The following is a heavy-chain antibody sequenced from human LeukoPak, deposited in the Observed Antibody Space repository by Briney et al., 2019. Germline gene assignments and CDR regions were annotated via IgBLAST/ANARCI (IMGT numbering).Heavy chain of an antibody. CDR2: IKQDGREK. V-gene: IGHV3-7*03. Sequence: HPGGSLRLSCAVSGFTFSSFWMTWVRQAPGKGLEWVANIKQDGREKYYVDSVKGRFTISRDNAKNSLYLEMNSLRVEDTAVYHCARGAGAIDDWGQGILVSVSS. CDR3: ARGAGAIDD. D-gene: IGHD3-10*01. J-gene: IGHJ4*02. CDR1: GFTFSSFW.